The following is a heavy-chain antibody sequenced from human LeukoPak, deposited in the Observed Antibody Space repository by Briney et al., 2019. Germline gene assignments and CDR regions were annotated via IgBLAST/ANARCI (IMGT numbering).Heavy chain of an antibody. J-gene: IGHJ4*02. D-gene: IGHD2-15*01. CDR3: AKQLGYCSDGSCYFPY. Sequence: QSGGSLRLSCAASGFTFSSYAMSWVRQAPGKGLEWVSVISGSGGSTYYADSVKGRFTISRDNFKNTLYLQMNSLRAEDTAVYYCAKQLGYCSDGSCYFPYWGQGTLVTVSS. CDR1: GFTFSSYA. V-gene: IGHV3-23*01. CDR2: ISGSGGST.